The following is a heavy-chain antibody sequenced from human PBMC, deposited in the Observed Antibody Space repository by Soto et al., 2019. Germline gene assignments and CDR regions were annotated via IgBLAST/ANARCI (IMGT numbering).Heavy chain of an antibody. V-gene: IGHV3-23*01. CDR3: ARDTVYYDILTGYYSGPXFDY. D-gene: IGHD3-9*01. Sequence: GGSLRLSCAASGFTFSSYAMSWVRQAPGKGLEWVSAISGSGGSTYYADSVKGRFTISRDNSKNTLYLQMNSLRAEDTAVYYCARDTVYYDILTGYYSGPXFDYWGQGTLVTVSS. CDR1: GFTFSSYA. CDR2: ISGSGGST. J-gene: IGHJ4*02.